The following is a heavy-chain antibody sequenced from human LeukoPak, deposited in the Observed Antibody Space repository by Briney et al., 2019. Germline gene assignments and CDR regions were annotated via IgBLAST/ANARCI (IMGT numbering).Heavy chain of an antibody. Sequence: GGSLRLSCAASGFTFSSYSMNWVRQAPGKGLKWVSSIISSSSYIYYAGSVKGRFTISRDNAKNSLYLQMNSLRAEDTAVYYRARDIPTSSSSWPIDYWGQGTLVTVSS. CDR3: ARDIPTSSSSWPIDY. V-gene: IGHV3-21*01. CDR2: IISSSSYI. J-gene: IGHJ4*02. CDR1: GFTFSSYS. D-gene: IGHD6-13*01.